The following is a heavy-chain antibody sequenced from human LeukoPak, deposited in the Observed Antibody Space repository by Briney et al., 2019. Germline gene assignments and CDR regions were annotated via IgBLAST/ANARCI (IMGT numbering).Heavy chain of an antibody. CDR3: ARQEGWDTAMGSFDY. J-gene: IGHJ4*02. D-gene: IGHD5-18*01. CDR1: GGSISSYY. V-gene: IGHV4-59*01. CDR2: IYYSGST. Sequence: SETLSLTCTVSGGSISSYYWSWIRQPPGKGLEWIGYIYYSGSTNYNPSLKSRVTISVDTSKNQFSLKLSSVTAADTAVYYCARQEGWDTAMGSFDYWGQGTLVTVSS.